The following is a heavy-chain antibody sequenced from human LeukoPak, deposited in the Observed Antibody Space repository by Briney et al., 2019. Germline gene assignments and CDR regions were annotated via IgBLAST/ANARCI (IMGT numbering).Heavy chain of an antibody. CDR2: IYPGDSDT. Sequence: GKSLKISCKGSGYSFTSYWIGWVRQMPGKGLEWMGIIYPGDSDTRYSPSFQGQVTISADKSITTAYLQWSSLKASDTAMYYCARTGYCSGGSCYKMDVWGQGTTVTVSS. J-gene: IGHJ6*02. V-gene: IGHV5-51*01. D-gene: IGHD2-15*01. CDR3: ARTGYCSGGSCYKMDV. CDR1: GYSFTSYW.